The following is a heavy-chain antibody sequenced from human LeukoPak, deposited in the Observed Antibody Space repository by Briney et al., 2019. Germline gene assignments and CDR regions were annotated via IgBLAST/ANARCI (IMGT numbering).Heavy chain of an antibody. D-gene: IGHD3-16*01. CDR3: ARETSQKGAHYMDV. CDR2: VYYSGYT. J-gene: IGHJ6*03. CDR1: GGSISSYY. V-gene: IGHV4-59*01. Sequence: SETLSLTCTVSGGSISSYYWSWIRQPPGKGLKWIGNVYYSGYTTYSPSLRSRVTISVDTSKNQFSLKLSSVTAADTAVYYCARETSQKGAHYMDVWGKGTTITISS.